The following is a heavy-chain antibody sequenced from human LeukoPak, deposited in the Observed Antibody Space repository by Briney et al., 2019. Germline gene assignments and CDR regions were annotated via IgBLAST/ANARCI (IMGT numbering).Heavy chain of an antibody. CDR3: AKLGGDYGGY. CDR1: GFTFDDYA. J-gene: IGHJ4*02. V-gene: IGHV3-9*01. CDR2: ISWNSGSI. Sequence: PGRSLRLSCAASGFTFDDYAMHWVRQAPGKGLEWVSGISWNSGSIGYADSVKGRFTISRDNSKSTLYLQMNSLRAEDTAVYYCAKLGGDYGGYWGQGTLVTVSS. D-gene: IGHD4-17*01.